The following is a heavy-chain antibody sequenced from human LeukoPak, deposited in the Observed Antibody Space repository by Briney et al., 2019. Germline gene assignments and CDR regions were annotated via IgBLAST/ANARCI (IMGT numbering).Heavy chain of an antibody. D-gene: IGHD6-25*01. CDR2: IWYDGRNK. CDR1: GFTFSSYG. V-gene: IGHV3-33*01. Sequence: PGKSLRLSCAASGFTFSSYGMHWVRQAPGKGLEWVAVIWYDGRNKHYADSVKGRFTISRDNARNTLFLQMNSLRAEDTAVYYCARDPHSSGSGSGDYWGQGTLVTVSS. J-gene: IGHJ4*02. CDR3: ARDPHSSGSGSGDY.